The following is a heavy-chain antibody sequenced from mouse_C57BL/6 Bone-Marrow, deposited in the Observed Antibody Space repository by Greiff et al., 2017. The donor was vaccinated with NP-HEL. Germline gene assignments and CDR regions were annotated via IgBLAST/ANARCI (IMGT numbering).Heavy chain of an antibody. Sequence: EVKVVESGGGLVQPGGSLSLSCAASGFTFTDYYMSWVRQPPGKALEWLGFIRNKANGYTTEYSASVKGRFTISRDNSQSILYLQMNALRAEDSATYYCARYIRGSHWYFEVWGTGTTVTVSS. D-gene: IGHD6-2*01. V-gene: IGHV7-3*01. J-gene: IGHJ1*03. CDR2: IRNKANGYTT. CDR3: ARYIRGSHWYFEV. CDR1: GFTFTDYY.